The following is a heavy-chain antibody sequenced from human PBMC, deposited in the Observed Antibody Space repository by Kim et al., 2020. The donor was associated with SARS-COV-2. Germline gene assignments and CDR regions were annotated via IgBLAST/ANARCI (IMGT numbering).Heavy chain of an antibody. V-gene: IGHV3-30*18. CDR1: GFTFSSYG. J-gene: IGHJ4*01. CDR2: ISYDGSNK. CDR3: AKAYYYDSSGYYSDY. D-gene: IGHD3-22*01. Sequence: GGSLRLSCAASGFTFSSYGMHWVRQAPGKGLEWVAVISYDGSNKYYADSVKGRFTISRDNSKNTLYLQMNSLRAEDTAVYYCAKAYYYDSSGYYSDYWG.